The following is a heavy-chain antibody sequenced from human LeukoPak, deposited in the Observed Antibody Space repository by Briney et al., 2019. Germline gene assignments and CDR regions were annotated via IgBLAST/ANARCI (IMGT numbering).Heavy chain of an antibody. CDR2: IYYSGST. Sequence: SETLSLTCTVSGGSISSYYWSWLRQPPGKGLEWIGHIYYSGSTNYNPSLKSRVPISVDPSKNQFSLKLSSVTAADTAVYYCARLPPPLEYGVAAGSFDYWGQGTLVTVSS. CDR3: ARLPPPLEYGVAAGSFDY. D-gene: IGHD6-13*01. CDR1: GGSISSYY. J-gene: IGHJ4*02. V-gene: IGHV4-59*08.